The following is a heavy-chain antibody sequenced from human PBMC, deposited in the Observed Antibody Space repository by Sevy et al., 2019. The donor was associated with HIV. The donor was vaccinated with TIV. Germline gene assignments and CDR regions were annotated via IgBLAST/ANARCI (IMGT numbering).Heavy chain of an antibody. Sequence: GGSLRLSCAASGFTFSSYSMNWVRQAPGKGLEWVSYISSSSSTIYYADSVKGRFTISRDNAKNSLYLQMNSLRDEDTAVCYCVRGVLPPQLDAFDIWGQGTMVTVSS. CDR1: GFTFSSYS. J-gene: IGHJ3*02. V-gene: IGHV3-48*02. D-gene: IGHD2-15*01. CDR3: VRGVLPPQLDAFDI. CDR2: ISSSSSTI.